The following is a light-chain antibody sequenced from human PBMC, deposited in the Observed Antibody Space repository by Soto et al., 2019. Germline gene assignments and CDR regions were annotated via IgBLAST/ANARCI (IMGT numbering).Light chain of an antibody. CDR1: QSFSID. J-gene: IGKJ4*01. CDR3: QQYDSYPLT. V-gene: IGKV3-15*01. Sequence: EIVMTQSPATLSVSPGVRAALACRASQSFSIDLAWYQQTPGQAPRLLIYGASTRATGIPVRFSGSGSGTEFTLAISSPQPEDFATYYCQQYDSYPLTFGGGTKVDI. CDR2: GAS.